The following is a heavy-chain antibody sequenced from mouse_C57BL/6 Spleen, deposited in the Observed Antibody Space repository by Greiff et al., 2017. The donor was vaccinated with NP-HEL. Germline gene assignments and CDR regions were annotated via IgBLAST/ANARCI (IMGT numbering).Heavy chain of an antibody. J-gene: IGHJ4*01. CDR2: IWRGGST. D-gene: IGHD2-4*01. CDR3: AKPAYDYDGAMDY. Sequence: VMLVESGPGLVQPSQSLSITCTVSGFSLTSYGVHWVRQSPGKGLEWLGVIWRGGSTDYNAAFMSRLSITKDNSKSQVFFKMNSLQADDTAIYYCAKPAYDYDGAMDYWGQGTSVTVSS. V-gene: IGHV2-5*01. CDR1: GFSLTSYG.